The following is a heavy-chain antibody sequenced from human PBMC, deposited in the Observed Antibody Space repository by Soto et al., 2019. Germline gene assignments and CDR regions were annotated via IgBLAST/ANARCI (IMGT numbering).Heavy chain of an antibody. CDR1: GFTFSSYA. CDR3: AKSREQWRNYGMDV. J-gene: IGHJ6*02. CDR2: ISGSGGST. Sequence: EVQLLESWGGLVQPGGSLRLSCAASGFTFSSYAMSWVRQAPGKGLEWVSAISGSGGSTYYADSVKGRFTISRDNSKNTLYLQMNSLRAEDTAVYYCAKSREQWRNYGMDVWGQGTTVTVSS. D-gene: IGHD6-19*01. V-gene: IGHV3-23*01.